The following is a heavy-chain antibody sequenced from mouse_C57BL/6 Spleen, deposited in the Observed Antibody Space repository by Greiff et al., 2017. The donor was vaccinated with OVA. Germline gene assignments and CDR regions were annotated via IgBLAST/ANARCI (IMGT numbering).Heavy chain of an antibody. D-gene: IGHD1-1*01. CDR1: GYAFSSSW. V-gene: IGHV1-82*01. CDR2: IYPGAGDT. CDR3: ARGGTTWYFDV. Sequence: QVQLQQSGPELVKPGASVKISCKASGYAFSSSWMNWVKQRPGQGLEWIGRIYPGAGDTNYNGKFKGKATLTADKSSSTAYMQLSSLPSEDAAVYFCARGGTTWYFDVWGTGTTVTVSS. J-gene: IGHJ1*03.